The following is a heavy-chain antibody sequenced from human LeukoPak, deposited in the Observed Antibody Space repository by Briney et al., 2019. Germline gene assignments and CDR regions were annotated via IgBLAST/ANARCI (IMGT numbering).Heavy chain of an antibody. D-gene: IGHD1-26*01. CDR1: GFTFNSYT. CDR2: ISYDGSHK. J-gene: IGHJ4*02. CDR3: ARDVGRYAFDY. V-gene: IGHV3-30*04. Sequence: PGGSLRLSCVASGFTFNSYTLHWVRQAPGKGLEWVAVISYDGSHKYHADSVKGRFTISRDNSKNTLYLQMNSLRAEDTAIYFCARDVGRYAFDYWGQGTLVSVSS.